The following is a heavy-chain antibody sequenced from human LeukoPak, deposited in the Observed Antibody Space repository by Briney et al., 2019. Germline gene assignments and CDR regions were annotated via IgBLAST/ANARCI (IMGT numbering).Heavy chain of an antibody. CDR3: ARTPMFYFYGMDV. CDR2: IYSGGNT. D-gene: IGHD2-15*01. V-gene: IGHV3-66*01. CDR1: GFTVSSNY. J-gene: IGHJ6*02. Sequence: GESLKISCAASGFTVSSNYMNWVRQAPGKGLEWVSVIYSGGNTYYADSVKGRFTISRDNSKNTLYLQMNSLRAEDTAVYYCARTPMFYFYGMDVWGRGTTVTVSS.